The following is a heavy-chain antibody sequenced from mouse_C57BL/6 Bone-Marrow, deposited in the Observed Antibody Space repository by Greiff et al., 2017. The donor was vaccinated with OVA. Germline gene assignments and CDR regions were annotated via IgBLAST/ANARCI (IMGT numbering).Heavy chain of an antibody. CDR2: IRNKANGYTT. CDR1: GFTFTDYY. Sequence: EVKVVESGGGLVQPGGSLSLSCAASGFTFTDYYMSWVRQPPGKALEWLGFIRNKANGYTTEYSASVKGRFTISRDTSQSIHYLQKNTLRAEDSATYYCARYTYDYDVPYYLDYWGQGTTLTVSS. V-gene: IGHV7-3*01. J-gene: IGHJ2*01. D-gene: IGHD2-4*01. CDR3: ARYTYDYDVPYYLDY.